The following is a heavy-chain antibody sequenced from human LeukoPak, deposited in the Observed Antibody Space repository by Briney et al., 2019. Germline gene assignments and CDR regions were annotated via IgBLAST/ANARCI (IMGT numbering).Heavy chain of an antibody. V-gene: IGHV3-48*03. J-gene: IGHJ4*02. Sequence: GGSLRLSCAASGFTFSSYEMNWVRQAPGKGLEWVSYISSSGSTIYYADSVKGRFTISRDNAKNSLYLQMNSLRAEDTAIYYCARGSDIVVVVAAISDYYFDYGGQGTLVTVSS. CDR1: GFTFSSYE. CDR2: ISSSGSTI. CDR3: ARGSDIVVVVAAISDYYFDY. D-gene: IGHD2-15*01.